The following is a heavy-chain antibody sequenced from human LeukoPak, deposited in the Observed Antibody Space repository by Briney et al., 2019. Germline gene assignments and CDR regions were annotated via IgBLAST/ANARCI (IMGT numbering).Heavy chain of an antibody. CDR1: GFTFSAYT. V-gene: IGHV3-23*01. J-gene: IGHJ4*02. CDR3: TPDPFDS. D-gene: IGHD2-15*01. CDR2: IVGSGANT. Sequence: GSLRLSCAASGFTFSAYTMSWVRQAPGKGLEWVSCIVGSGANTYYADSVKGRFTISRDNSKNTLYLQMNSLRAEDTAVYYCTPDPFDSWGQGTLVTVSS.